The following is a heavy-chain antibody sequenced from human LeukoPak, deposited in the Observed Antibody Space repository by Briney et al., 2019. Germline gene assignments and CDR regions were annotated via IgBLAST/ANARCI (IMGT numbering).Heavy chain of an antibody. D-gene: IGHD5-18*01. Sequence: PGGSLRLSCAASGFTVSSNYMSWVRQAPGEGQEWVSVIYSGSSTYYADSVKGRFTISRDNSKNTAYLQMNSLRAEDTAVYYCARASGYSYDFHGWGQGTLVTVSS. CDR2: IYSGSST. CDR3: ARASGYSYDFHG. V-gene: IGHV3-53*01. J-gene: IGHJ4*02. CDR1: GFTVSSNY.